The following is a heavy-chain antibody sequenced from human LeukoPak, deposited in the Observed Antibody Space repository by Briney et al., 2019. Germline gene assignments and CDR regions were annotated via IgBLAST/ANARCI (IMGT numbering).Heavy chain of an antibody. CDR2: VSSNGGST. CDR3: AKEGVVKGFDY. Sequence: PGGSLRLSCAASGFSFSNYAFHWVRQAPGKGLEYISIVSSNGGSTYYATSVKGRFTISRDNSKNTLYLQMNSLRAEDTAVYYCAKEGVVKGFDYWGQGTLVTVSS. V-gene: IGHV3-64*01. CDR1: GFSFSNYA. D-gene: IGHD4-23*01. J-gene: IGHJ4*02.